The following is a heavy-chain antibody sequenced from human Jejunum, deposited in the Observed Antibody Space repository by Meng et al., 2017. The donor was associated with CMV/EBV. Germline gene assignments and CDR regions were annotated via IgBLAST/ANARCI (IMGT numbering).Heavy chain of an antibody. CDR2: IIPMLYLA. Sequence: SGGTFSNYGINWVRQAPGQGLEWMGDIIPMLYLAKRAQTFQGRLTISTDESTSTAYMELSGLTPDDTAVYYCARLAAAIPIFWPFDLWGPGTLVTVSS. CDR1: GGTFSNYG. V-gene: IGHV1-69*05. J-gene: IGHJ2*01. CDR3: ARLAAAIPIFWPFDL. D-gene: IGHD6-25*01.